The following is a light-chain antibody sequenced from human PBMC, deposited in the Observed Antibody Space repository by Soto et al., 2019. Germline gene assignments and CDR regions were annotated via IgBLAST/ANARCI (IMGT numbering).Light chain of an antibody. CDR1: QSNSPY. V-gene: IGKV1-39*01. CDR3: QQSSTTPRT. Sequence: DIQMTQSPSSLSASVGDRVTITCRASQSNSPYLDWYQQKPGKTPKLLIFGASSRQSGVPSRFSGSGSGTDFTLAISSLQPEDFATYYCQQSSTTPRTFGQGTKLEIK. J-gene: IGKJ2*01. CDR2: GAS.